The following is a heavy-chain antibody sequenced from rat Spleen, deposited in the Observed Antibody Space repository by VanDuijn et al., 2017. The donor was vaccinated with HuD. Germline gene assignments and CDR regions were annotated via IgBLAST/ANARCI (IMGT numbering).Heavy chain of an antibody. CDR3: ARRYDFDF. CDR1: GFTFSNYD. CDR2: ISYDGGGT. Sequence: EVQLVESGGGLVQPGRSMKLSCAASGFTFSNYDMAWVRQAPTKGLEWVASISYDGGGTYYRDSVKGRFTISRDNAKSSLYLQMDSLRSEDTATYYCARRYDFDFWGQGVMVTVSS. D-gene: IGHD2-1*01. J-gene: IGHJ2*01. V-gene: IGHV5-20*01.